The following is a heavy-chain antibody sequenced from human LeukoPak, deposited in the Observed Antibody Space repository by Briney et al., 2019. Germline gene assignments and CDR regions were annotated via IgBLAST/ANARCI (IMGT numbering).Heavy chain of an antibody. CDR2: IGSSGSTI. CDR1: GFSVSSNY. J-gene: IGHJ4*02. D-gene: IGHD1-26*01. Sequence: TGGSLRLSCAASGFSVSSNYMTWVRQAPGKGLEWVSYIGSSGSTIYYADSVKGRFTISRDNAKNSLYLQMNSLRAEDTAVYYCARGGVGATNDYWGQGTLVTVSS. V-gene: IGHV3-48*03. CDR3: ARGGVGATNDY.